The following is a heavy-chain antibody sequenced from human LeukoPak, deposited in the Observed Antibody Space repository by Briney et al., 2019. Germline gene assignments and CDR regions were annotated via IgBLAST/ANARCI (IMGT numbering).Heavy chain of an antibody. J-gene: IGHJ4*02. CDR1: GVSISSSSYY. V-gene: IGHV4-39*07. Sequence: SETLSLTCTVSGVSISSSSYYWGWIRQPPGKGLEWIGSIYYSGSTYYNPSLKSRVTISVDTSKNQFSLKLSSVTAADTAVYYCARGTRYYDFWSGYLQKMYYVDYWGQGTLVTVSS. CDR2: IYYSGST. D-gene: IGHD3-3*01. CDR3: ARGTRYYDFWSGYLQKMYYVDY.